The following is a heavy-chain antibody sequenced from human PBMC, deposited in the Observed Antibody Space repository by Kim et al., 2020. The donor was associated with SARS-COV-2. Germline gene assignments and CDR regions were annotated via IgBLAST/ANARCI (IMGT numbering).Heavy chain of an antibody. V-gene: IGHV4-38-2*01. Sequence: SETLSLTCAVSGYSISSGYYWGWIRQPPGKGLEWIGSIHHSGSTYYNPSLESRVGISIDTSKNQFSLRLNSVTAADTAVYYCTSKYYYDTSGFYYADWWGQGTLVTVSS. CDR2: IHHSGST. CDR1: GYSISSGYY. D-gene: IGHD3-22*01. J-gene: IGHJ1*01. CDR3: TSKYYYDTSGFYYADW.